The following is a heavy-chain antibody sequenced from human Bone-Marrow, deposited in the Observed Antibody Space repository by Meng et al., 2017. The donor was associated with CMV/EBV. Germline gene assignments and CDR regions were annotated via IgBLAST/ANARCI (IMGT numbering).Heavy chain of an antibody. V-gene: IGHV3-23*03. CDR1: GFTFSSYA. D-gene: IGHD6-13*01. CDR3: AKGKGIAAAGTPDY. CDR2: IYSGGSSK. Sequence: GESLKISCAASGFTFSSYAMSWVRQAPGKGLEWVSVIYSGGSSKYYADSVKGRFTISRDNSKNTLYLQMNSLRAEDTAVYYCAKGKGIAAAGTPDYWGQGTLVTVSS. J-gene: IGHJ4*02.